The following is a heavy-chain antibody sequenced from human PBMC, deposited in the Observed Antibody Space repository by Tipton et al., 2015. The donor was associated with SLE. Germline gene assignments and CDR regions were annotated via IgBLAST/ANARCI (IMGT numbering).Heavy chain of an antibody. Sequence: QSGPEVKKPGESLKISCKGSGYSFTSYWISWVRQMPGKGLEWMGRIDPSDSYTNYSPSFQGHVTISADKSISTAYLQWNSLKASDTAMYYCARQKYSSSWHAYDYWGQGTLVTVSS. CDR1: GYSFTSYW. CDR2: IDPSDSYT. J-gene: IGHJ4*02. V-gene: IGHV5-10-1*01. D-gene: IGHD6-13*01. CDR3: ARQKYSSSWHAYDY.